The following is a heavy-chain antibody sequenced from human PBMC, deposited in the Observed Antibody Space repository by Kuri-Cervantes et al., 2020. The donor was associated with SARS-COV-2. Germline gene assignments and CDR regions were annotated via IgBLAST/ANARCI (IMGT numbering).Heavy chain of an antibody. V-gene: IGHV3-23*01. Sequence: GESLKISCAASGFTFSSHSMNWVRQAPGKGLEWGSAISGSGGSTYYADSVKGRFTISRDNSKNTLYLQMNSLRAEDTAVYYCAKDFWYYYDSSGYTYFDYWGQGTLVTVSS. CDR3: AKDFWYYYDSSGYTYFDY. CDR1: GFTFSSHS. D-gene: IGHD3-22*01. CDR2: ISGSGGST. J-gene: IGHJ4*02.